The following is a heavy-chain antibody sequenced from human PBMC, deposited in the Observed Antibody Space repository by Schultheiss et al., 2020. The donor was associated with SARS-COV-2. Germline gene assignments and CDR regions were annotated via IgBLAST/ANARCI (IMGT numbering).Heavy chain of an antibody. Sequence: GGSLRLSCAASGFTFSSYGMHWVRQAPGKGLEWVAVISYDGSNKYYADSVKGRFTISRDNSKNTLYLQMNSLRAEDTAVYYCAKESNADGSYYDFWSGYYTGHYYYYGMDVWGQGTTVTVSS. CDR2: ISYDGSNK. CDR1: GFTFSSYG. CDR3: AKESNADGSYYDFWSGYYTGHYYYYGMDV. J-gene: IGHJ6*02. D-gene: IGHD3-3*01. V-gene: IGHV3-30*18.